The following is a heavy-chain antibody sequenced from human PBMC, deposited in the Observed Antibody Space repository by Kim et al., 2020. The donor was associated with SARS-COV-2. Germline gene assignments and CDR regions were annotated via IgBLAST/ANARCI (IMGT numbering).Heavy chain of an antibody. Sequence: DSVKGRFTISRDNSKTTLYLQMNSLRAEDTAVYYCATSRWISSSDAFDIWGQGTMVTVSS. V-gene: IGHV3-53*01. D-gene: IGHD6-13*01. J-gene: IGHJ3*02. CDR3: ATSRWISSSDAFDI.